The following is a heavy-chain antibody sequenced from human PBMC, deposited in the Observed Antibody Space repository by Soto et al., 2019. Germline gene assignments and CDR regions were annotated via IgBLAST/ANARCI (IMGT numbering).Heavy chain of an antibody. Sequence: GSLRISCASSGFTFSIYAMHWVRQAPGKGLEWVPGISYDGSNKYYADSGKGRFTISRDNSKNTLYLQMNSLRAEDTAVYYCARDAQKLAIDYWGQGTMVTVSS. CDR2: ISYDGSNK. V-gene: IGHV3-30-3*01. J-gene: IGHJ4*02. CDR3: ARDAQKLAIDY. CDR1: GFTFSIYA. D-gene: IGHD6-13*01.